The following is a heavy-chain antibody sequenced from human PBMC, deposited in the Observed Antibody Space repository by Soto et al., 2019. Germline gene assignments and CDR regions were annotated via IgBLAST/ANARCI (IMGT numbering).Heavy chain of an antibody. V-gene: IGHV1-18*01. J-gene: IGHJ4*02. Sequence: QVQLVQSGDEVKKPGASVKVSCKTSGYSFTNYGISWVRQAPGQGLECMGWISPYSGNTNHAQKFQGRVNLTTDTSTSTAYMELRSLTSDDTAVYYCAIDWSYPIGVIDYWGQGTLVTVSS. CDR1: GYSFTNYG. CDR3: AIDWSYPIGVIDY. CDR2: ISPYSGNT.